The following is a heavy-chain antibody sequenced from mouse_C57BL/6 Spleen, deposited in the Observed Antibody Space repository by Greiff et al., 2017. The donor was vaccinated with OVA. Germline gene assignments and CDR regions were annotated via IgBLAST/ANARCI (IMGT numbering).Heavy chain of an antibody. V-gene: IGHV1-55*01. CDR1: GYTFTSYW. Sequence: QVQLQQPGAELVKPGASVKMSCKASGYTFTSYWITWVKQRPGQGLEWIGDIYPGSGSTNYNEKFKSKATLTVDTSSSTAYMQLSSLTSEDSAVYYCARGDYYGSSLYAMDYWGQGTSVTVSS. CDR3: ARGDYYGSSLYAMDY. D-gene: IGHD1-1*01. J-gene: IGHJ4*01. CDR2: IYPGSGST.